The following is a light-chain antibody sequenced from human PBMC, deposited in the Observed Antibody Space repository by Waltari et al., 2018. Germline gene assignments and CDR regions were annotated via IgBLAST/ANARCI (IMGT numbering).Light chain of an antibody. V-gene: IGLV2-23*02. Sequence: QSALTQPASVSGSPGQSIPISCSGTSSDGGNSNLVSWYQQHAGEAPKLMIYEVTKRPSGVSNRFSGSKSGNTASLTISGLQDEDEADYYCCSYASGSTFVFGGGTKLTVL. CDR1: SSDGGNSNL. J-gene: IGLJ2*01. CDR2: EVT. CDR3: CSYASGSTFV.